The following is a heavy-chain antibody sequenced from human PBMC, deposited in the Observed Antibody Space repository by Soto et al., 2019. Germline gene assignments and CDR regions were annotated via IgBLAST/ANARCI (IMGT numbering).Heavy chain of an antibody. Sequence: ASVKVSCKVSGYTITELSMHWVRQAHGKGLEWMGGFDPEDGETIYAQKFQGRVTMTEDTSTDTAYMELSSLRSEDTAVCYCATMMRVGYCSGGSCYPSPFVHDYWGQGTLVTVSS. CDR2: FDPEDGET. CDR1: GYTITELS. J-gene: IGHJ4*02. D-gene: IGHD2-15*01. CDR3: ATMMRVGYCSGGSCYPSPFVHDY. V-gene: IGHV1-24*01.